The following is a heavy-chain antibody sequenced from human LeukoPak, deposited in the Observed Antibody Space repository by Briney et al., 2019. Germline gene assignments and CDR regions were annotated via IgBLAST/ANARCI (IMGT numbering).Heavy chain of an antibody. CDR2: IYYRGTT. CDR1: GDSIDIYY. D-gene: IGHD5-12*01. Sequence: SETLSLTCTVSGDSIDIYYWSWIRQPPGKGLEWLGYIYYRGTTSYNPFLKSRVTISVDTSKNQFSLKLNSVTAADTAVYYCARLPRYGGYDHFDYWGQGILVIVSS. CDR3: ARLPRYGGYDHFDY. V-gene: IGHV4-59*12. J-gene: IGHJ4*02.